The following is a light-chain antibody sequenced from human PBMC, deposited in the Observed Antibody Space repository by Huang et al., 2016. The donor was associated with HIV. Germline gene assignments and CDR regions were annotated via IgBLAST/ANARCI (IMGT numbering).Light chain of an antibody. CDR3: HQYYRSPWT. CDR1: QTVLYSSNNKNY. CDR2: GAS. Sequence: DIVMTQSPDSLAVSLGERATINCKSSQTVLYSSNNKNYLAWYQQKPGQPPTLLISGASTRESGVPDRFSGSGSGTDFTLTISSLQAADVAVYYCHQYYRSPWTFGQGTKVEIK. J-gene: IGKJ1*01. V-gene: IGKV4-1*01.